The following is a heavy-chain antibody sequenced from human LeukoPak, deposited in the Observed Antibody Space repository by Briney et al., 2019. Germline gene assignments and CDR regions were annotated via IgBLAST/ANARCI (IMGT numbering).Heavy chain of an antibody. V-gene: IGHV4-38-2*01. CDR2: IYHSGST. D-gene: IGHD5-18*01. Sequence: SETLSLTCAVSGYSISSGYYWGWIRQPPGKGLEWIGSIYHSGSTYYNPSLNSRVTISVDTSKNQFSLKLSSVTAADTAVYYCARLKPDGYSDDYWGQGTLVTVSS. J-gene: IGHJ4*02. CDR1: GYSISSGYY. CDR3: ARLKPDGYSDDY.